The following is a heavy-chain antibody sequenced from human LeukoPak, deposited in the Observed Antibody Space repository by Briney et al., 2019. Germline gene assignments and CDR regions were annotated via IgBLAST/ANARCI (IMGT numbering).Heavy chain of an antibody. CDR3: AKDPTLMVVAATQFDY. J-gene: IGHJ4*02. CDR2: ISGGGETT. V-gene: IGHV3-23*01. Sequence: PGGSLRLSCAGSGFTFSSYAMTWVRQAPGKGLEWVSGISGGGETTYYADSVKGHFSISRDNSKSTLYLQMNSLRAEDTAVYYCAKDPTLMVVAATQFDYWGQGTLVTVSS. CDR1: GFTFSSYA. D-gene: IGHD2-15*01.